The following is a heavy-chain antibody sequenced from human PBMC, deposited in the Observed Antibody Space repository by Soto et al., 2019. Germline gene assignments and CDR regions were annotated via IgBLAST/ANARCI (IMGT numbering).Heavy chain of an antibody. Sequence: PVGSLRLSCAASGFTFSGSAMHWVRQASGKGLEWVGRIRSKANSYATAYAASVKGRFTITRDYSKNTAYLQMNSLNTEDTAVYYCTRQSLVDIWGQGTMVTVSS. CDR3: TRQSLVDI. V-gene: IGHV3-73*01. J-gene: IGHJ3*02. CDR2: IRSKANSYAT. CDR1: GFTFSGSA.